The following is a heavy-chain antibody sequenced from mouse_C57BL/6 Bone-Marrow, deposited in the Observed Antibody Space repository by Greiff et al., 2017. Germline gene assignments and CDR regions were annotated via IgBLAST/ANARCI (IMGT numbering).Heavy chain of an antibody. D-gene: IGHD2-4*01. Sequence: EVQLQQSGPELVKPGASVKISCKASGYTFTDYYMNWVKQSHGKSLEWIGDINPNNGGTSYNQKFKGKATLTVDKSSSTAYMELRSLTSEDSAVYYCARFYYDYWGQGTLVTVSA. CDR3: ARFYYDY. J-gene: IGHJ3*01. CDR1: GYTFTDYY. V-gene: IGHV1-26*01. CDR2: INPNNGGT.